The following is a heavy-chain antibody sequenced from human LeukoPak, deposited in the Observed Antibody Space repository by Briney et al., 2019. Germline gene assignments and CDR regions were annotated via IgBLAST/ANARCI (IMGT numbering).Heavy chain of an antibody. Sequence: GGSLRLSCEASGFSMSVYWMSWVRQAPGKGLEWVGNIKKGGSERNYVDSVKGRFTISRDNAKKSLYLQMDSLGAEDAAVYYCARDWGAYYHFFDYWGQGTLVTVSS. CDR3: ARDWGAYYHFFDY. D-gene: IGHD3-22*01. CDR1: GFSMSVYW. V-gene: IGHV3-7*01. J-gene: IGHJ4*02. CDR2: IKKGGSER.